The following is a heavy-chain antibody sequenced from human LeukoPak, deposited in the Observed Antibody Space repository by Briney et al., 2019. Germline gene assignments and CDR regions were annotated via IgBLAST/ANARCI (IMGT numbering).Heavy chain of an antibody. CDR3: ARDSITMLKMGAFDI. D-gene: IGHD3-10*02. CDR2: ISAYNGNT. V-gene: IGHV1-18*01. J-gene: IGHJ3*02. CDR1: GYTFTSYG. Sequence: ASVKVSFKASGYTFTSYGISWVRQAPGQGLEWMGWISAYNGNTNYAQKLQGRVTMTTDTSTSTAYMELRSLRSDDTAVYYCARDSITMLKMGAFDIWGQGTMVTVSS.